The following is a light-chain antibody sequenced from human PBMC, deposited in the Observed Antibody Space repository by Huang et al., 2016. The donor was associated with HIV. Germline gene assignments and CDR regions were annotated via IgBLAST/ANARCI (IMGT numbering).Light chain of an antibody. Sequence: DIQMTQSPSSLSASVGDRVTITCRASQDIGGSLAWFQQRPGKAPKLLLYSTVVLESGVPPRFTGSGSGTEYTLTISRRQPQDFATYYCQQYFADPVTFGQGTRLDIK. CDR2: STV. J-gene: IGKJ2*01. CDR1: QDIGGS. V-gene: IGKV1-NL1*01. CDR3: QQYFADPVT.